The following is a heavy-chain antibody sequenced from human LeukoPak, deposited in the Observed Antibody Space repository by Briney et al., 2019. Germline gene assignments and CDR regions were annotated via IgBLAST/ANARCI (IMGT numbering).Heavy chain of an antibody. Sequence: GGSLRLSCAASGFTFSNYAMSWVRQAPGKGREWVSGISGGAGTTNYADSVKGRFTISRDNSKNTLSMQMKNLRAEDTAVYYCAKVGPASGSSWTGTDYWGQGILVTVSS. D-gene: IGHD6-13*01. CDR1: GFTFSNYA. CDR2: ISGGAGTT. V-gene: IGHV3-23*01. J-gene: IGHJ4*02. CDR3: AKVGPASGSSWTGTDY.